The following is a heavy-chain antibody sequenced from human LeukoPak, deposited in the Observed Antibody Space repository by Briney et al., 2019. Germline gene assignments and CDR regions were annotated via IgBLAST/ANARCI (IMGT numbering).Heavy chain of an antibody. CDR1: GFTFSRHS. Sequence: SGGSLRLSCAASGFTFSRHSINWVRQAPGKGLEWVSSISSSSSYIYCADSVKGRFTISRDNAKNSLYLQMNSLRAEDTAVYYCARDSGNYLDAFDIWGQGTMVTVSS. CDR3: ARDSGNYLDAFDI. V-gene: IGHV3-21*01. D-gene: IGHD1-7*01. J-gene: IGHJ3*02. CDR2: ISSSSSYI.